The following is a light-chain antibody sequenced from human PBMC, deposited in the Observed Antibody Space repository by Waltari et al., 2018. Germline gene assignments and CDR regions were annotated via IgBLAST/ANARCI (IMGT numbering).Light chain of an antibody. Sequence: EIVMTQSPATLSVSPGERATLSCRASQSVSSNLAWYQQKPGQAPRPLIYGASTRATGIPARFSGSGSGTEFTLTISSLQSEDFAVYYCQQYRTFGQGTKVEIK. V-gene: IGKV3-15*01. J-gene: IGKJ1*01. CDR2: GAS. CDR1: QSVSSN. CDR3: QQYRT.